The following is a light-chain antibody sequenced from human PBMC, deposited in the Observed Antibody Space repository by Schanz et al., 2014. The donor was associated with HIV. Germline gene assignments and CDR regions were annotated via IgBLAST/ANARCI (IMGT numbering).Light chain of an antibody. CDR2: DVS. V-gene: IGLV2-14*01. CDR1: SSDVGGYNY. CDR3: QSYDSSLSGRV. J-gene: IGLJ3*02. Sequence: QSALTQPASVSGSPGQSITISCTGTSSDVGGYNYVSWYQQHPGKAPKLMIYDVSNRPSGVSDHFSGSKSGNMAYLTISALQAEDEADYYCQSYDSSLSGRVFGGGTKLTVL.